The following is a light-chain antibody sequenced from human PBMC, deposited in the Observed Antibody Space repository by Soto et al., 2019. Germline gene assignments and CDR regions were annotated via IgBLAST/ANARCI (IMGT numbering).Light chain of an antibody. Sequence: IRLTQSPGTLSFSPGERATLSFRASQSITNNYLAWYQQKPGRAHRLLIYGASSRATGITVRFRGSGSGTDFTLTISRLAPEDFAMYYCQQYGYLVTFGGGTKVDIK. CDR3: QQYGYLVT. CDR1: QSITNNY. J-gene: IGKJ4*02. V-gene: IGKV3-20*01. CDR2: GAS.